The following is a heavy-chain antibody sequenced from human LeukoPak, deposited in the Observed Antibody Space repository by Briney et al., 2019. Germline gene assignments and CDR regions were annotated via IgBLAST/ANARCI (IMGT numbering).Heavy chain of an antibody. J-gene: IGHJ3*02. V-gene: IGHV3-43D*04. CDR3: AKAFPPNAFDI. Sequence: GGSLRLSXAASGFTFEDYAMHWVRQAPGKGLEWVSLISWDGGSTYYADSVKGRFTISRDNSKNSLYLQMNSLRAEDTALYYCAKAFPPNAFDIWGQGTMVTVSS. CDR1: GFTFEDYA. CDR2: ISWDGGST.